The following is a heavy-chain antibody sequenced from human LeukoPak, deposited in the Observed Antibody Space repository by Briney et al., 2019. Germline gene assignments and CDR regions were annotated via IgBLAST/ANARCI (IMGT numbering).Heavy chain of an antibody. J-gene: IGHJ4*02. CDR2: ISSSSSYI. Sequence: GGSLRLSCAASGFTFSNHDIHWVRQAPGKGLEWVSFISSSSSYIYYADSVKGRFTISRDNAKNSLYLQMNSLRAEDTAVYYCARDLRSSGYYAFDYWGQGTLVTVSS. CDR1: GFTFSNHD. CDR3: ARDLRSSGYYAFDY. D-gene: IGHD3-22*01. V-gene: IGHV3-21*01.